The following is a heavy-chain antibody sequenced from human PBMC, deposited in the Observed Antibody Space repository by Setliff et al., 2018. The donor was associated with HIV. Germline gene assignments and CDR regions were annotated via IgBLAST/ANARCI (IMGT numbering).Heavy chain of an antibody. D-gene: IGHD3-22*01. CDR1: GYTFTSYD. Sequence: SVKVSCKASGYTFTSYDISWGRQAPGQGLEWMGWISAYNGNTNYAQKLQGRVTMTTDTSTSTAYMELRSLRSDDTAVYYCSREIGDYYDSSGYYPPTDYYYGMDVWGQGTTVTVSS. J-gene: IGHJ6*02. V-gene: IGHV1-18*01. CDR2: ISAYNGNT. CDR3: SREIGDYYDSSGYYPPTDYYYGMDV.